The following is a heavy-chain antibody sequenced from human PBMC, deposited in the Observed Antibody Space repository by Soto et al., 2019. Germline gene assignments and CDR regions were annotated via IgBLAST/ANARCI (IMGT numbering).Heavy chain of an antibody. V-gene: IGHV1-58*01. Sequence: GASVKVSCKASGFTFTSSAVQWVRQARGQRLEWIGWIVVGSGNTNYAQKFQERVTITRDMSTSTAYMELSSLRSEDTAVYYCAADYYDILTGSPRMGYDGMDVWGQGTTGTVSS. J-gene: IGHJ6*02. CDR1: GFTFTSSA. CDR3: AADYYDILTGSPRMGYDGMDV. CDR2: IVVGSGNT. D-gene: IGHD3-9*01.